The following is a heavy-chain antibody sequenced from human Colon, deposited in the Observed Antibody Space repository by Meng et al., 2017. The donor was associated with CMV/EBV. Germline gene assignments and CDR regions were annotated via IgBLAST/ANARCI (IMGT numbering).Heavy chain of an antibody. V-gene: IGHV1-2*02. Sequence: ASVKVSCKASGYTFTGYYMHWVRQAPGQGLEWMGWINPNSGGTNYAQKFQGRVTMTRDTSTSTVYMELSSLRSEDTAVYYCARVGQAGYCSSTSCYKGVDYWGQGTLVTVSS. CDR2: INPNSGGT. CDR3: ARVGQAGYCSSTSCYKGVDY. CDR1: GYTFTGYY. J-gene: IGHJ4*02. D-gene: IGHD2-2*02.